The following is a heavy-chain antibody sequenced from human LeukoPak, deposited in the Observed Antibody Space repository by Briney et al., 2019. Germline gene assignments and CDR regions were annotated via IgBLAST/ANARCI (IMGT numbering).Heavy chain of an antibody. CDR3: AKRGRNYDSSGYYQD. CDR1: GDSVSSNSAA. J-gene: IGHJ4*02. Sequence: SQTLSLTCAISGDSVSSNSAAWNWIRQSPSRGLEWLGRTYYRSKWYNDYAVSVKSRITINPDTSKNQFSLKLSSVTAADTAVYYCAKRGRNYDSSGYYQDWGQGTLVTVSS. D-gene: IGHD3-22*01. CDR2: TYYRSKWYN. V-gene: IGHV6-1*01.